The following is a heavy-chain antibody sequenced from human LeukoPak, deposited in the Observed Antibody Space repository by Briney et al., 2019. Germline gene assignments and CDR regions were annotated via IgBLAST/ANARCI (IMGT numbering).Heavy chain of an antibody. Sequence: GGSLRLSCAASGFTFSSYKMNWVRQAPGKGLEWVSYISSSGSTIYYADSVKGRFTISRDNAKNSLYLQMNSLRAEDTAVYYCARDGPTYGDHIPFDYWGQGTLVTVSS. D-gene: IGHD4-17*01. V-gene: IGHV3-48*03. J-gene: IGHJ4*02. CDR1: GFTFSSYK. CDR2: ISSSGSTI. CDR3: ARDGPTYGDHIPFDY.